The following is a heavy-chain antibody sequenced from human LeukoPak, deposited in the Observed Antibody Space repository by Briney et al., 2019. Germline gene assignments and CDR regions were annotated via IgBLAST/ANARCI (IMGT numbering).Heavy chain of an antibody. J-gene: IGHJ4*02. D-gene: IGHD3-10*01. CDR2: ISSSSSYI. V-gene: IGHV3-21*01. Sequence: GGSLRLSCAASGFTFSSYSMNWVRQAPGKGLEWVSSISSSSSYIYYADSVKGRFTISRDNAKNSLYLQMNSLGAEDTAVYYCARALQEGFGYDYWGQGTLVTVSS. CDR1: GFTFSSYS. CDR3: ARALQEGFGYDY.